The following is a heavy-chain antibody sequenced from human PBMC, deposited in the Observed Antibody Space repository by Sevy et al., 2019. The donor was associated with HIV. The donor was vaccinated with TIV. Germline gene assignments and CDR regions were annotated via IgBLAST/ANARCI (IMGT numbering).Heavy chain of an antibody. CDR3: ARDTPATMIRGIDP. D-gene: IGHD3-10*01. Sequence: SETLSLTCTVSGGSISSYYWSWIRQPAGKGLEWIGRIYTSGSTNYNPSLKSRVTMSVDTSKNQFSLKLSSVTAAGTAVYYCARDTPATMIRGIDPWGQGTLVTVSS. CDR1: GGSISSYY. J-gene: IGHJ5*02. V-gene: IGHV4-4*07. CDR2: IYTSGST.